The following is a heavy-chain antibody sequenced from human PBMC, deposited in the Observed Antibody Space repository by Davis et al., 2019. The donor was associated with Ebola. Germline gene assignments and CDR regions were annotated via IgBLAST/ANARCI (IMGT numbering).Heavy chain of an antibody. D-gene: IGHD3-16*01. Sequence: ASVKVSCKTSGFTFTDYYMHWVRQAPGQGPEWMGWISLNSGSTKYSHKFQGRVTMTRDTSINTAHMELSGLTSDDTAVYYCARDDKVMHFDFWGQGTLLTVSS. CDR2: ISLNSGST. V-gene: IGHV1-2*02. CDR1: GFTFTDYY. CDR3: ARDDKVMHFDF. J-gene: IGHJ4*02.